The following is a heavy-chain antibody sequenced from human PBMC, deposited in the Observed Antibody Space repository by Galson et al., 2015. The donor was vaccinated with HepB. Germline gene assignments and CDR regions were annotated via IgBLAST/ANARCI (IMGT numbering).Heavy chain of an antibody. CDR1: GFTFSSYG. V-gene: IGHV3-30*18. CDR2: ISYDGSNK. Sequence: SLRLSCAASGFTFSSYGMHWVRQAPGKGLEWVAVISYDGSNKYYADSVKGRFTISRDNSKNTLYLQMNSLRAEDTAVYYCAKEDGSGSAYFDYWGQGTLVTVSS. D-gene: IGHD3-10*01. J-gene: IGHJ4*02. CDR3: AKEDGSGSAYFDY.